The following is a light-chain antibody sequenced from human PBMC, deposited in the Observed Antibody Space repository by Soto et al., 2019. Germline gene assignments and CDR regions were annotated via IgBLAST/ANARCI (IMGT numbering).Light chain of an antibody. CDR2: GAS. CDR1: QSVSNNY. J-gene: IGKJ5*01. Sequence: EIVMTQSPPTLSVSPGERATLSCRASQSVSNNYLAWYQQKPGQAPRLLIYGASSRATGIPDRFSGSGSGTDFTLTISRLEPEDFAVYYCQQYGFTFGQGTRLEIK. V-gene: IGKV3-20*01. CDR3: QQYGFT.